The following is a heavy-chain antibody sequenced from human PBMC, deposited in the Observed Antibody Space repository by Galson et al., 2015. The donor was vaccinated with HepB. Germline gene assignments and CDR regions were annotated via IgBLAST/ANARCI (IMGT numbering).Heavy chain of an antibody. J-gene: IGHJ4*02. CDR2: IITGSGNT. D-gene: IGHD5-18*01. CDR1: GYTFTNYA. CDR3: ARGVGSYGYSFDC. Sequence: SCKASGYTFTNYAIHWVRQAPGQRLEWMGWIITGSGNTKYSQKFQDRVTITRDTSASTAYMELSSLRSEDSAVYYCARGVGSYGYSFDCWGQGTLVTVSS. V-gene: IGHV1-3*04.